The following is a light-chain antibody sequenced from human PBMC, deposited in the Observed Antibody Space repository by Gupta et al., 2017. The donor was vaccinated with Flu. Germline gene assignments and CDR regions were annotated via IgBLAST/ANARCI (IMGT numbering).Light chain of an antibody. CDR2: TAS. CDR3: LQIDDSPMT. V-gene: IGKV1-39*01. J-gene: IGKJ1*01. Sequence: PSSLSASVGDRVTSTCLASQSIDNYLNWYQHKPGKAPKLLIYTASNWQGGVPSRFSGSGSGTEFTLTVTRLHPEDFATYYCLQIDDSPMTFGQGTQVEIK. CDR1: QSIDNY.